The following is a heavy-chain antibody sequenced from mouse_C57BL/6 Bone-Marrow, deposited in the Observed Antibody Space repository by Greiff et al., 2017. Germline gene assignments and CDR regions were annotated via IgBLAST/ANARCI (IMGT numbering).Heavy chain of an antibody. CDR2: IRLKSDNYAT. Sequence: EVQVVESGGGLVQPGGSMKLSCVASGFTFRNYWMNWVRQSPEKGLEWVAQIRLKSDNYATHYAESVKGRFTISRDDSKSSVYLQMNNLRAEDTGIYYCTGRAWFAYWGQGTLVTVSA. V-gene: IGHV6-3*01. CDR1: GFTFRNYW. CDR3: TGRAWFAY. J-gene: IGHJ3*01.